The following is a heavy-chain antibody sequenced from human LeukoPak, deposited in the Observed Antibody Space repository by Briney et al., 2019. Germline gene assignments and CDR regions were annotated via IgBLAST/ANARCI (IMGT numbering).Heavy chain of an antibody. CDR3: VKDRGSGWYLYLDL. D-gene: IGHD6-19*01. CDR1: GFTLEDYA. V-gene: IGHV3-9*01. J-gene: IGHJ2*01. Sequence: GGSLRLSCAASGFTLEDYAMHWARQAPGKGLEWISGVSWNRANMGYADSVKGRFTISRDDARNSLYLQMSGLRADDTAFYYCVKDRGSGWYLYLDLWGRGTLVTVSS. CDR2: VSWNRANM.